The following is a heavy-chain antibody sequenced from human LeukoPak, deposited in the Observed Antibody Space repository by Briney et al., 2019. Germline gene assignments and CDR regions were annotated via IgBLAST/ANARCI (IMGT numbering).Heavy chain of an antibody. D-gene: IGHD3-16*02. CDR1: GFTFSSYW. CDR3: ARDRFDYVWGSYRLKY. Sequence: GGSLGLSCAASGFTFSSYWMSWVRQAPGKGLEWVANIKQDGSEKYYVDSVKGRFTISRDNAKNSLYLQMNSLRAEDTAVYYCARDRFDYVWGSYRLKYWGQGTLVTVSS. CDR2: IKQDGSEK. V-gene: IGHV3-7*01. J-gene: IGHJ4*02.